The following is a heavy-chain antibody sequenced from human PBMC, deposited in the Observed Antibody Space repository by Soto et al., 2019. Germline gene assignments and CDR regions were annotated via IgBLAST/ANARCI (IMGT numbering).Heavy chain of an antibody. CDR1: GGSISSYY. CDR3: AKDLASCSSTSCSASAAFDI. V-gene: IGHV4-59*01. J-gene: IGHJ3*02. CDR2: IYYSGSA. Sequence: SETLSLTCTVSGGSISSYYWSWLRQPPGKGLEWIGYIYYSGSASYNPSLKSRVTISVDTSKSQFSLKLSSVTAADTAVYFCAKDLASCSSTSCSASAAFDIWGQGTMVTVSS. D-gene: IGHD2-2*01.